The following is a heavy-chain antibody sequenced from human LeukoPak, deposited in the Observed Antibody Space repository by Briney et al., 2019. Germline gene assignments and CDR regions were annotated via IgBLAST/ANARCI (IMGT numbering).Heavy chain of an antibody. CDR2: IYYSGIT. CDR3: ASSYCSSTSCYLDY. V-gene: IGHV4-31*02. J-gene: IGHJ4*02. Sequence: IYYSGITYFNPSLKSRVTISVDTSKNQFSLKLSSVTAADTAVYYCASSYCSSTSCYLDYWGQGTLVTVSS. D-gene: IGHD2-2*01.